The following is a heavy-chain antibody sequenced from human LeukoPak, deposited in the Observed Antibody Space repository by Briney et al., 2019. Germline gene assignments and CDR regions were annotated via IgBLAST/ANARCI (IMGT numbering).Heavy chain of an antibody. CDR1: GGSISSSSYY. V-gene: IGHV4-39*01. Sequence: SETLSLTCTVSGGSISSSSYYWGWIRQPPGKGLEWIGSIYYSGSTYYNPPLKSRVTISVDTSKNQFSLRLSSVTAADTAVYYCARVHGSGSYYTGPSYGVDYWGQGTLVTVSS. CDR2: IYYSGST. D-gene: IGHD3-10*01. CDR3: ARVHGSGSYYTGPSYGVDY. J-gene: IGHJ4*02.